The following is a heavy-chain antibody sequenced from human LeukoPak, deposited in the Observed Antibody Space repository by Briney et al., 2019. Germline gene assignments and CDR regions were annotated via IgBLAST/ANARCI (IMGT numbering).Heavy chain of an antibody. J-gene: IGHJ4*02. CDR3: ARRAPVPAGPNVYFDWLLSTEYYFDY. CDR1: GYSFTSYW. CDR2: IYPGDSDT. V-gene: IGHV5-51*01. D-gene: IGHD3-9*01. Sequence: TGESLKISCKGSGYSFTSYWIGWVRQMPGKGLEWMGIIYPGDSDTRYSPSFQGQVTISADKSISTAYLQWSSLKASDTAMYYCARRAPVPAGPNVYFDWLLSTEYYFDYWGQGTLVTVSS.